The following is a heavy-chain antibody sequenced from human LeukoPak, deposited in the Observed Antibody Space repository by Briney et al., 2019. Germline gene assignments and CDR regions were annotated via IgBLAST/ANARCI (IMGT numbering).Heavy chain of an antibody. D-gene: IGHD3-22*01. CDR2: INPNSGGT. J-gene: IGHJ4*02. V-gene: IGHV1-2*02. CDR3: ASSKTRSLTYYYDSSGYPH. Sequence: GASVKVSCKTSGYTFTDYYLQWVRQAPGQGLEWMGWINPNSGGTNYAQKFQGRVTMTRDTSISTAYMELSRLRSDDTAVYYCASSKTRSLTYYYDSSGYPHWGQGTLVTVSS. CDR1: GYTFTDYY.